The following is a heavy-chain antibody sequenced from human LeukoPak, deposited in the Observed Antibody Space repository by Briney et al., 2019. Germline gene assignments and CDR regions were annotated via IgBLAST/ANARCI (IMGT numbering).Heavy chain of an antibody. J-gene: IGHJ5*02. CDR2: ISSSSSYI. D-gene: IGHD3-9*01. Sequence: PGGSLRLSCAASGFTFSSYSMNWVRQAPGKGLEWVSSISSSSSYIYYADSVKGRFTISRDNAKNSLYLQMNSLRAEDTAVYYCARATLNYDILTGYPRFDPWGQGTLVTVSS. CDR1: GFTFSSYS. CDR3: ARATLNYDILTGYPRFDP. V-gene: IGHV3-21*04.